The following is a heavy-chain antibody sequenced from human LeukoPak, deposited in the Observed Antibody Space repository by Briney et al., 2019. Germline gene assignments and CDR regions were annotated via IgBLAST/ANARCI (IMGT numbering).Heavy chain of an antibody. CDR3: ARWGYGSGWYLYNDY. CDR2: IYSGGST. J-gene: IGHJ4*02. V-gene: IGHV3-66*01. Sequence: GGSLRLSCAASGFTVSSNYMSWVRQAPGKGLEWVSVIYSGGSTYYADSVKGRFTISRDNSKNTLYLQMNSLRAEDTAVYYCARWGYGSGWYLYNDYWGQGTLVTVSS. CDR1: GFTVSSNY. D-gene: IGHD6-19*01.